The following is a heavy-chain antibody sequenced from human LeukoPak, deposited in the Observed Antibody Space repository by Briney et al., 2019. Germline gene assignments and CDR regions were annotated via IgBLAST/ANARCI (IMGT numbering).Heavy chain of an antibody. CDR2: TFYTGAT. Sequence: PSETLSLTCTVSGGSIRSHHWTWIRQAPGKRLEWIGYTFYTGATYYNPSLRSRVTISIDTSKNHFSLKVTSVTTADTAVYYCAKRDRGGWFDPWGQGTLVTVSS. CDR1: GGSIRSHH. J-gene: IGHJ5*02. D-gene: IGHD1-1*01. CDR3: AKRDRGGWFDP. V-gene: IGHV4-59*11.